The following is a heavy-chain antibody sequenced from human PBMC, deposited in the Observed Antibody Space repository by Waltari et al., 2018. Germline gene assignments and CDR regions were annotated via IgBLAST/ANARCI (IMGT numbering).Heavy chain of an antibody. D-gene: IGHD2-2*02. CDR2: IRYDGSNK. V-gene: IGHV3-30*02. CDR3: AGYCTSTSCYNRNY. Sequence: QVQLVESGGGVVQPGGSLRLSCAASGFTFSSYGMHWVRQAPGKGLGWVAFIRYDGSNKYYADSVKGRFTISRDNSKNTLYPQMNSLRAEDTAVYYCAGYCTSTSCYNRNYWGQGTLVTVSS. CDR1: GFTFSSYG. J-gene: IGHJ4*02.